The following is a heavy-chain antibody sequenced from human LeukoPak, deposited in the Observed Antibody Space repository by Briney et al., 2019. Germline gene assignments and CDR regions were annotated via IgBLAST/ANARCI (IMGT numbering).Heavy chain of an antibody. CDR2: INPNSGGT. J-gene: IGHJ4*02. Sequence: ASVKVSCKASGYTFTGYYMHWVRQAPGQGLEWMGWINPNSGGTNYAQKFQGWVTMTRDTSISTACMELSRLRSDDTAVYYCARCPGGEGGYSGYDYWGQGTLVTVSS. V-gene: IGHV1-2*04. CDR3: ARCPGGEGGYSGYDY. D-gene: IGHD5-12*01. CDR1: GYTFTGYY.